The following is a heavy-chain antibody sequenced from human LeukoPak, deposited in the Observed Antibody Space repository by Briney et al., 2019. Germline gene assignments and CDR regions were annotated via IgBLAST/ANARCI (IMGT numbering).Heavy chain of an antibody. J-gene: IGHJ4*02. Sequence: ASVKVSCKASGYTFTGYYMFWVRQAPGQGLEWMGWINPNSGDTLYSQKFQDRVTMTRDTSISTAYMELRGLKYDDTAVYYCVVRGLGDDWGQGALVTVSS. V-gene: IGHV1-2*02. CDR1: GYTFTGYY. CDR2: INPNSGDT. CDR3: VVRGLGDD. D-gene: IGHD3-16*01.